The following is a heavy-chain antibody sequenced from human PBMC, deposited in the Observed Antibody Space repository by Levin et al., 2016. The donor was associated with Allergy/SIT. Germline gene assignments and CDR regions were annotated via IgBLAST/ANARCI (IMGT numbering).Heavy chain of an antibody. Sequence: WIRQPPGKGLEWVSAISGSGGSTYYADSVKGRFTISRDNSKNTLYLQMNSLRAEDTAVYYCAKDRGGLLGGGYWGQGTLVTVSS. CDR3: AKDRGGLLGGGY. CDR2: ISGSGGST. V-gene: IGHV3-23*01. D-gene: IGHD3-10*01. J-gene: IGHJ4*02.